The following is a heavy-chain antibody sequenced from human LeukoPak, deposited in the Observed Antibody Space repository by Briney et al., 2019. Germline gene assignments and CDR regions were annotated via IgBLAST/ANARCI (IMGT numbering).Heavy chain of an antibody. CDR3: AKDWVLGDYGSGSYFYDY. J-gene: IGHJ4*02. CDR1: GFTFSSYA. CDR2: ISGSGGST. V-gene: IGHV3-23*01. Sequence: GGSLRLSCAASGFTFSSYAMSWVRQAPGKGLEWVSAISGSGGSTYYADSVKGRFTISRDNSKNTLYLQMNSLRAEDTAVYYCAKDWVLGDYGSGSYFYDYWGQGTLVTVSS. D-gene: IGHD3-10*01.